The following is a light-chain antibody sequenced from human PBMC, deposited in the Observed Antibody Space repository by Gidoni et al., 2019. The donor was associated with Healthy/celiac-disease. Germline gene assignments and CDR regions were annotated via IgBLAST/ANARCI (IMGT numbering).Light chain of an antibody. V-gene: IGKV3-15*01. CDR1: QSVSSN. Sequence: ELVMTQSPATLSVSPGERATLSCRASQSVSSNLAWYQQKPGQAPRLLIYGASTRATGIPARCSGSGSGKEFTLTISSLQSEDFAVYYCQQYNNWPLWTFGQGTKVEIK. J-gene: IGKJ1*01. CDR2: GAS. CDR3: QQYNNWPLWT.